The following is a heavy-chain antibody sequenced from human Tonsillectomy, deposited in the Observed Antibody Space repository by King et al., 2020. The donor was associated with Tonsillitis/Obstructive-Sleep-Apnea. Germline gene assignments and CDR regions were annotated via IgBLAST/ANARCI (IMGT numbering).Heavy chain of an antibody. J-gene: IGHJ5*02. D-gene: IGHD2-2*02. CDR2: IYYSGST. CDR3: ATHLIVVVPAAKPEHWFDT. V-gene: IGHV4-39*01. Sequence: QLQESGPGLVKPSETLSLTCTVSGGSISSSSYYWGWIRQPPGKGLEWIGSIYYSGSTYYNPSLKSRVTIPVDTSKNQFSLKLSSVTAADTSVYYCATHLIVVVPAAKPEHWFDTWCQRPLDPVAS. CDR1: GGSISSSSYY.